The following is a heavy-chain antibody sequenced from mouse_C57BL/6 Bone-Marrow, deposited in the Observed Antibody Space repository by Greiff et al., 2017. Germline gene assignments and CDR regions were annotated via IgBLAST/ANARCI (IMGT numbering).Heavy chain of an antibody. CDR1: GFSFNTYA. CDR2: IRSKSNNYAT. Sequence: EVKVEESGGGLVQPKGSLKLSCAASGFSFNTYAMNWVRQAPGKGLEWVARIRSKSNNYATYYADSVKDRFTISRDDSESMLYLQMNNLKTEDTAMYYCVRRDYGYWGQGTSVTVSS. J-gene: IGHJ4*01. CDR3: VRRDYGY. V-gene: IGHV10-1*01. D-gene: IGHD2-4*01.